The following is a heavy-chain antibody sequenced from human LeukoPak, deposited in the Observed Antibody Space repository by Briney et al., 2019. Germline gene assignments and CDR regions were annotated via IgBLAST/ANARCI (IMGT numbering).Heavy chain of an antibody. D-gene: IGHD3-3*01. CDR1: GYTFTSYG. CDR3: ARGPRYYDFWSGYSRLYYYYGMDV. J-gene: IGHJ6*02. Sequence: APVKVSCKASGYTFTSYGINWVRQATGQGLEWMGWMNPNSGNTGYAQKFQGRVTMTRNTSISTAYMELSSLRSEDTAVYYCARGPRYYDFWSGYSRLYYYYGMDVWGQGTTVTVSS. V-gene: IGHV1-8*02. CDR2: MNPNSGNT.